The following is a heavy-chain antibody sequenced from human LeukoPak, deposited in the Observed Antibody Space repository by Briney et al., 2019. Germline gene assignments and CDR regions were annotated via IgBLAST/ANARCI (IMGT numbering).Heavy chain of an antibody. Sequence: PGGSLRLSCAASGSTFSDYWMIWVRQAPGKGLEWVANIRPDGNDRYLVDSARGRFTISRDNAKNSLYLQMNSLRAEDTAMYYCARGTAGAYDYWGQGTLVTVSS. V-gene: IGHV3-7*01. CDR3: ARGTAGAYDY. J-gene: IGHJ4*02. CDR2: IRPDGNDR. CDR1: GSTFSDYW. D-gene: IGHD4/OR15-4a*01.